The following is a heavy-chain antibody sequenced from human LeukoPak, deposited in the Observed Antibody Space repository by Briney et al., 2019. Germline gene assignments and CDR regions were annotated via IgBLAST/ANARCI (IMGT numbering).Heavy chain of an antibody. CDR2: MNPNSGNT. CDR1: GYTFTSYD. CDR3: ARNPGFSITPNFDY. D-gene: IGHD3-10*01. J-gene: IGHJ4*02. Sequence: ASVKVSCKASGYTFTSYDINWVRQATGQGLEWMGWMNPNSGNTGYAQKFQGRVTMTRNTSISTAYMELSSLRSEDTAVYYCARNPGFSITPNFDYWGQGTLVTVSS. V-gene: IGHV1-8*01.